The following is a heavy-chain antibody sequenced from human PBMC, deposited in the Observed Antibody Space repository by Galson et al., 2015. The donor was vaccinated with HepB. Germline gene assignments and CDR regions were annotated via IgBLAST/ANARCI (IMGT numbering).Heavy chain of an antibody. V-gene: IGHV3-33*01. CDR3: ARDSGYYDSSGYPPLY. CDR2: IWYDGSNK. J-gene: IGHJ4*02. Sequence: SLRLSCAASGFTFSSYGMHWVRQAPGKGLEWVAVIWYDGSNKYYADSVKGRFTISRDNSKNTLYLQMNSLRAEDTAVYYCARDSGYYDSSGYPPLYWGQGALVTVSS. CDR1: GFTFSSYG. D-gene: IGHD3-22*01.